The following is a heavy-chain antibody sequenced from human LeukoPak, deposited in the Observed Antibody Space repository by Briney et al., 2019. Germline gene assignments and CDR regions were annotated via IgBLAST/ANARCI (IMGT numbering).Heavy chain of an antibody. CDR2: ISAGGGST. D-gene: IGHD1-1*01. CDR3: AKDRFYWTI. CDR1: GFTFSSYA. V-gene: IGHV3-23*01. J-gene: IGHJ3*02. Sequence: GGSLRLSCAASGFTFSSYAMSWVRQAPGKALEWVSTISAGGGSTYYADSVKGRFTISRDNSKNTLYLQMDSLRAEDTAIYYCAKDRFYWTIWGQGTMVTVSS.